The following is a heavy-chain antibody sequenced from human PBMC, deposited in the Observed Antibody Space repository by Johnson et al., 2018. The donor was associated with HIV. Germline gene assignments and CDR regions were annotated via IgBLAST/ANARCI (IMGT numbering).Heavy chain of an antibody. CDR3: AKVAQGVDDAFDI. CDR2: ISYDGSNK. J-gene: IGHJ3*02. Sequence: QMQLVESGGGVVQPGRSLRLSCAASGFTFSSYGMHWVSQAPGKGLEWVAVISYDGSNKYYADSVKGRFTISRDNSKNTLYLQMNSLRAEDTAVYYCAKVAQGVDDAFDIWGQGTMVTVSS. CDR1: GFTFSSYG. V-gene: IGHV3-30*18. D-gene: IGHD3-10*01.